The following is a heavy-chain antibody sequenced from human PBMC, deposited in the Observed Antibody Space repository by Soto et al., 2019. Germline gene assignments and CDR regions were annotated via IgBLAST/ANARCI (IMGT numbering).Heavy chain of an antibody. CDR3: ARDDPIVTSRPKDAFDF. J-gene: IGHJ3*01. CDR2: ISSSSSYT. V-gene: IGHV3-11*06. CDR1: GFKFSDFY. Sequence: QVLLEESGGGLVKPGESLRLACAASGFKFSDFYMSWIRQAPGKGLEWISNISSSSSYTDYAESVKGRFTISRDNAKSTLYLQMNSLRAEDTAVYYCARDDPIVTSRPKDAFDFWGPGTMVTVSS. D-gene: IGHD1-26*01.